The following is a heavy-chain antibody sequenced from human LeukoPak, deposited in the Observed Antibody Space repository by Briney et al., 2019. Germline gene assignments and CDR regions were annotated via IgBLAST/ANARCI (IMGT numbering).Heavy chain of an antibody. CDR2: IHYSGSS. Sequence: SETLSLTCTVSRGSISSSRYYWGWIRQPPGKGLEWIGSIHYSGSSYYNPSLKSRVTVSVDTSKNQFSLKLSSVTAADTAVYYCARTHYDILTGYNWFDPWGQGTLVTVSS. CDR1: RGSISSSRYY. V-gene: IGHV4-39*07. CDR3: ARTHYDILTGYNWFDP. J-gene: IGHJ5*02. D-gene: IGHD3-9*01.